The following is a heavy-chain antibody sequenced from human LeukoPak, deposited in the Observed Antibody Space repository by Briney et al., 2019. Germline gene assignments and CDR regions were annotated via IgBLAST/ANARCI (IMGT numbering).Heavy chain of an antibody. J-gene: IGHJ2*01. D-gene: IGHD2-2*01. CDR3: ARDVGSTSCYGCTWYFDL. CDR2: IYYSGST. V-gene: IGHV4-31*03. CDR1: GGSISSGGYY. Sequence: PSQIRSFTCTVSGGSISSGGYYWIWIRQHPGKGLEWIGYIYYSGSTYYNPSLKSRVTISVDTSKNQFSLKLSSVTAADTAVYYCARDVGSTSCYGCTWYFDLWGGGTFAPVSS.